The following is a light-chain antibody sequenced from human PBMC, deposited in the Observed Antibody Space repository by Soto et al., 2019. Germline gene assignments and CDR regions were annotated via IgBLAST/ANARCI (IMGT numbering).Light chain of an antibody. CDR3: SSYTSSSTDV. J-gene: IGLJ1*01. CDR1: SSDVGGYNY. V-gene: IGLV2-14*01. Sequence: QSALTQPASVSGSPGRSITISCTGTSSDVGGYNYVSWYQHHPGKAPKLMIFEVSNRPSGVSNRFSGSKSGNTASLTISGLQAEDEADYYCSSYTSSSTDVFGTGTKLTVL. CDR2: EVS.